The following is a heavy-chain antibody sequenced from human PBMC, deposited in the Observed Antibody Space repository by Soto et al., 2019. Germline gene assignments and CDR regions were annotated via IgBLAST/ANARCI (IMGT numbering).Heavy chain of an antibody. CDR2: ISYDGSNK. CDR1: GFTFSTCG. Sequence: QVQVVESGGGVVQPGRSLRLYCAASGFTFSTCGMHWVRQAPGKGLEWVAVISYDGSNKYYADSVKGRFTISRDNSKNTLYLQMNSLRAEDTAVFYCAKDHLPYTVTTPGSWGQGTLVTVSS. V-gene: IGHV3-30*18. D-gene: IGHD4-17*01. J-gene: IGHJ5*02. CDR3: AKDHLPYTVTTPGS.